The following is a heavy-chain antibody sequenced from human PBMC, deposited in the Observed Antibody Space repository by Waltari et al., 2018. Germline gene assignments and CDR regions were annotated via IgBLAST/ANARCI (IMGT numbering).Heavy chain of an antibody. CDR3: AASFIAVAATDYYFDY. D-gene: IGHD6-19*01. V-gene: IGHV1-24*01. CDR2: FDPEDGET. CDR1: GYTLTELS. J-gene: IGHJ4*02. Sequence: QVQLVQSGAEVKKPGASVKVSCKVSGYTLTELSMHCVRPAPGKGREWMGGFDPEDGETIYAQKFQGRVTMTEDTSTDTAYMELSSLRSEDTAVYYCAASFIAVAATDYYFDYWGQGTLVTVSS.